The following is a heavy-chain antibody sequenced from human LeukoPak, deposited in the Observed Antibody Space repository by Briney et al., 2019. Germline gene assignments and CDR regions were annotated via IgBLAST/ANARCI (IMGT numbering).Heavy chain of an antibody. Sequence: GGSLRLSCAASGFTFSSYAMHWVRQAPGKGLEWLAVISYDGSNKYYADSVKGRFTISRDNSKNTLYPQMNSLRAEDTAVYYCARDLEVTMVRGVPYYYYGMDVWGQGTTVTVSS. D-gene: IGHD3-10*01. V-gene: IGHV3-30-3*01. CDR1: GFTFSSYA. J-gene: IGHJ6*02. CDR3: ARDLEVTMVRGVPYYYYGMDV. CDR2: ISYDGSNK.